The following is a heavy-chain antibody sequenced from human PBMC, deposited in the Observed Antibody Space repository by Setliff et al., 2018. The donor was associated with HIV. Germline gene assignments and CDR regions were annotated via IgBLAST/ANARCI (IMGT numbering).Heavy chain of an antibody. CDR2: IYYSGST. CDR1: GGSISSHY. J-gene: IGHJ5*02. D-gene: IGHD3-10*01. V-gene: IGHV4-59*08. Sequence: PSETLSLTCTVSGGSISSHYWSWIRQPPGKGLEWIGSIYYSGSTSYNPSLRSRVTISVDTAKNQFSLKLSSVTAADTAVYYCARVWSYGSGSLSPWGQGTLVTVSS. CDR3: ARVWSYGSGSLSP.